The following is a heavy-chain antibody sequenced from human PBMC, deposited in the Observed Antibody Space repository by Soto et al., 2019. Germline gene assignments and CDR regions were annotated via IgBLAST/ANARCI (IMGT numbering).Heavy chain of an antibody. V-gene: IGHV4-34*01. J-gene: IGHJ4*02. Sequence: QVQLQQWGAGLLKPSETLSLTCAVYGGSFSGYYWSWIRQPPGKGLEWIGEINHSGSTNYNPSLKRXXTXPXXTSKNQGSLKLSSVTAADTAVYYCARGGWELPGDYWGQGTLVTVSS. CDR1: GGSFSGYY. D-gene: IGHD1-26*01. CDR3: ARGGWELPGDY. CDR2: INHSGST.